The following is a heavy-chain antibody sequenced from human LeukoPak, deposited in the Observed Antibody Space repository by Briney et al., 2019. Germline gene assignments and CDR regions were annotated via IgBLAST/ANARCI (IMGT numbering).Heavy chain of an antibody. CDR1: GGSFSDDY. CDR2: INHTGGT. CDR3: ARGRWDVRFQH. V-gene: IGHV4-34*01. D-gene: IGHD4-23*01. Sequence: SETLSLTCAVYGGSFSDDYWSWLRQSPGEGLDGIGEINHTGGTNYNPSLTSRVTISQDRSKNQFFLKLYFVTAADTALYFCARGRWDVRFQHWGQGTLVTVSS. J-gene: IGHJ1*01.